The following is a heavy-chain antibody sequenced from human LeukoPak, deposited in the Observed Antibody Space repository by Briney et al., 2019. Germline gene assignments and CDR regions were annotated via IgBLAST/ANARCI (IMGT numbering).Heavy chain of an antibody. Sequence: PSETLSLTCTVSGGSISSYYWSWIRQPPGKGLEWIGYIYYSGSTNYNPSLKSRVTISVDTSKNQFSLKLSSVTAADTAVYYCARDSGTTGEVKFDPWGQGTLVTVSS. CDR3: ARDSGTTGEVKFDP. CDR2: IYYSGST. V-gene: IGHV4-59*01. CDR1: GGSISSYY. J-gene: IGHJ5*02. D-gene: IGHD3-10*01.